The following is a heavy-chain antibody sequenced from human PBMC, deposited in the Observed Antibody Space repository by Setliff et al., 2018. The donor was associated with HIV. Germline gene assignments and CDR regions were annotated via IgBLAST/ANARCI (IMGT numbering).Heavy chain of an antibody. D-gene: IGHD3-3*01. CDR2: ISPDGSRN. CDR3: ARVLLSTNAVYGVVSNHIDT. J-gene: IGHJ5*02. CDR1: GFTFNNFW. V-gene: IGHV3-7*01. Sequence: PGGSLRLSCAASGFTFNNFWMHWVRQAPGKGLEWVASISPDGSRNHCVGYVKGRFTASRDNAKRSLYLQMNSLRAEDTAVYYCARVLLSTNAVYGVVSNHIDTGGQGTLVTVSS.